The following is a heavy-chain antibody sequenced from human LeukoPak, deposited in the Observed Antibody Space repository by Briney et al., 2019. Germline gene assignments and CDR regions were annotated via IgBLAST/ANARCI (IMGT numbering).Heavy chain of an antibody. V-gene: IGHV3-33*06. CDR1: GFTFSTYG. CDR2: IWYDGSNK. Sequence: GRSLRLSCAASGFTFSTYGMHWVRQAPGKGLEWVAVIWYDGSNKYYADSVKGRFTISRDNSKNTLYLQMNSLRAEDTAVYYCAKQSGTWYFDHWGQGTPVTVPS. CDR3: AKQSGTWYFDH. J-gene: IGHJ4*02. D-gene: IGHD1-7*01.